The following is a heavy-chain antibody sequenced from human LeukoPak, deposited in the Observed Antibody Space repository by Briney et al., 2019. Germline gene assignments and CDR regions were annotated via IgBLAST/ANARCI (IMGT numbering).Heavy chain of an antibody. CDR1: GFTFSSFS. V-gene: IGHV3-21*05. D-gene: IGHD4-11*01. CDR3: ARDLISGDYTFDY. Sequence: PGGSLRLSCAASGFTFSSFSMNGVRQAPGRGLEWVSYISSTSSHIYYADSAKGRFTVSRDNAKDSLYLQMNSLRDEDTAVYYCARDLISGDYTFDYWGQGALVTVSS. J-gene: IGHJ4*02. CDR2: ISSTSSHI.